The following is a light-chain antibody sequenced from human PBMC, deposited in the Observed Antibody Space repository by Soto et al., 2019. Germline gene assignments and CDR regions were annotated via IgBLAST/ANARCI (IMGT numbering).Light chain of an antibody. CDR3: QQYNTLNT. V-gene: IGKV3-15*01. Sequence: IAMTQSPATLSVSPGQRATLSCRASQNVNSNLAWYQQKPGHAPSLLMYNVSTRATGFPARFSGSGSGTEFTLTISSLQSEDSAIYYCQQYNTLNTFGQGTKVDIK. J-gene: IGKJ2*01. CDR2: NVS. CDR1: QNVNSN.